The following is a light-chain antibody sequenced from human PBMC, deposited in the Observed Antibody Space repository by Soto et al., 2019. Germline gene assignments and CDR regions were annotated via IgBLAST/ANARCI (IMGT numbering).Light chain of an antibody. CDR1: QSVARN. CDR2: GAS. V-gene: IGKV3-15*01. CDR3: HHYNNWPHT. Sequence: DIAMTQSPATLSVSPGERTTLSCRASQSVARNLAWYQQTPGQAPRLRIYGASTRATGVPVRFSGSGSGTEFTLTISSLQSEDFAVYYCHHYNNWPHTFGGGTKVEIK. J-gene: IGKJ4*01.